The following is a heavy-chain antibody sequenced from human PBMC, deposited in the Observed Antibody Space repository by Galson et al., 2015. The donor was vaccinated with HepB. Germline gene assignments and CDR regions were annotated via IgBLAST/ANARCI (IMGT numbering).Heavy chain of an antibody. CDR2: ISGSGSST. D-gene: IGHD1-26*01. Sequence: SLRLSCAASGFTFDDYAIHWVRQSPGKGLEWVSGISGSGSSTYYAESVKGRFTISRDNSKNTLFLQMDSLRVEETAAFYCAKDRTGLVGTSARVLNDYYGLDVWGQGTTVTVSS. CDR1: GFTFDDYA. J-gene: IGHJ6*02. V-gene: IGHV3-23*01. CDR3: AKDRTGLVGTSARVLNDYYGLDV.